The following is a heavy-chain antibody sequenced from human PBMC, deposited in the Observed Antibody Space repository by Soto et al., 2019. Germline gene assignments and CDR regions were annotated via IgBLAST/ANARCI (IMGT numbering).Heavy chain of an antibody. V-gene: IGHV1-3*04. CDR2: INIGSGNT. Sequence: ASVKVSCKASGYDFSSYAMHWVRQAPGQRLEWMGWINIGSGNTEYSQNFQDRITITRDTSSSTVYMELNSLKSEDTAVYYCARDGGDCAYRLIYYYYVGRDVWG. J-gene: IGHJ6*02. CDR3: ARDGGDCAYRLIYYYYVGRDV. CDR1: GYDFSSYA. D-gene: IGHD2-21*02.